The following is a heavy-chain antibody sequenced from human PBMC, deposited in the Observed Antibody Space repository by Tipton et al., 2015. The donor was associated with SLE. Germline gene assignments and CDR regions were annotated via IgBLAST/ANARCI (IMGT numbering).Heavy chain of an antibody. CDR1: GGSFSGYY. Sequence: TLSLTCAVYGGSFSGYYWSWIRQPPGKGLEWIGEINHSGSTNYNPSLKSRVTISVDTSKNQFSLKLSSVTAADTAVYYCAKRYYGYPGVDDWGQGTLVTVSS. CDR2: INHSGST. CDR3: AKRYYGYPGVDD. V-gene: IGHV4-34*01. D-gene: IGHD4-17*01. J-gene: IGHJ4*02.